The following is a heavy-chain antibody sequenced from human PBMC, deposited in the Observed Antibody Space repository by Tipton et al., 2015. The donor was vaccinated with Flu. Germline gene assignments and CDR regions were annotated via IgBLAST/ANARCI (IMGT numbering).Heavy chain of an antibody. CDR1: GGSFSGYY. V-gene: IGHV4-34*01. CDR2: INHSGST. D-gene: IGHD3-22*01. J-gene: IGHJ4*02. CDR3: ARDSIGYSIFFDY. Sequence: TLSLTCAVYGGSFSGYYWSWIRQPPGKGLEWIGEINHSGSTNYNPSLKSRVTISVDTSKNQFSLKLSSVTAADTAVYYCARDSIGYSIFFDYWGQGTLVTVSS.